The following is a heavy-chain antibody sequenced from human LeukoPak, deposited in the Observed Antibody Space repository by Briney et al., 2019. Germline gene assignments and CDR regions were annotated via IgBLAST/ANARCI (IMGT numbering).Heavy chain of an antibody. CDR2: IGSSGGST. J-gene: IGHJ3*01. Sequence: GGSLRLSCAASGFNFITAAMTWVRQAPGKGLEWVSLIGSSGGSTYYADSVKGRFTISRDNFNHTLSLQMNSLRVEDTAIYYCVRDIQLSTWGLGTMVTVSS. D-gene: IGHD5-24*01. V-gene: IGHV3-23*01. CDR3: VRDIQLST. CDR1: GFNFITAA.